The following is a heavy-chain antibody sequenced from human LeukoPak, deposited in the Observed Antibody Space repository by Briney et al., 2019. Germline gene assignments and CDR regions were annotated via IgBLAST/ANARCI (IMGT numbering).Heavy chain of an antibody. Sequence: SETLSLTCTVSGGSISSYYWSWIRQPPGKGLEWIGYIYYSGSTNYNPSLKSRVTISVDTPKNQFSLKLSSVTAADTAVYYCARDSPSVAGTGGYFDLWGRGTLVTVSS. J-gene: IGHJ2*01. CDR2: IYYSGST. D-gene: IGHD6-19*01. CDR3: ARDSPSVAGTGGYFDL. V-gene: IGHV4-59*01. CDR1: GGSISSYY.